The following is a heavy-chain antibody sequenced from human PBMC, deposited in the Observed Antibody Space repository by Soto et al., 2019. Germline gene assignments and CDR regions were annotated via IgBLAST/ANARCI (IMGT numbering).Heavy chain of an antibody. CDR1: GGSISGVGYY. J-gene: IGHJ5*02. V-gene: IGHV4-31*03. Sequence: QLQLQESGPGLVEPSQTLSLTCTVSGGSISGVGYYWGWIRLHPGKGLEWIGYIHHSGTTYYNPSLKSRFTISLETSKSQFSLKLSSATAADTAAYYCARAWTEGAGSANWFDRWGQGTLVNVSS. CDR2: IHHSGTT. CDR3: ARAWTEGAGSANWFDR. D-gene: IGHD3-10*01.